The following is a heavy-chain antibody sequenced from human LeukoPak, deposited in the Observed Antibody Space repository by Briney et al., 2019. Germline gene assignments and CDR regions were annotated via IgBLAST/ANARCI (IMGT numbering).Heavy chain of an antibody. J-gene: IGHJ4*02. V-gene: IGHV3-43D*03. D-gene: IGHD3-16*01. CDR2: ISWDGGST. CDR1: GFTFDDYT. Sequence: PGGSLRLSCAASGFTFDDYTMHWVRQAPGRGLEWVSLISWDGGSTYYADSVKGRFTISRDNSKNSLYLQMNSLRAEDTALYYCAKDQYPDEGYRAGGIDYWGQGTLVTVSS. CDR3: AKDQYPDEGYRAGGIDY.